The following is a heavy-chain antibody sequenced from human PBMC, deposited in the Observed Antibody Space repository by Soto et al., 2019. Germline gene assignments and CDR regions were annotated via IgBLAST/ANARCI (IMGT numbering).Heavy chain of an antibody. J-gene: IGHJ4*02. CDR2: ISGSGGAT. D-gene: IGHD3-16*02. V-gene: IGHV3-23*01. CDR3: AKYLYDYVWGSYRPDLYYFDN. CDR1: GFTFSSYA. Sequence: GGSLRLSCAASGFTFSSYAMSWVRQAPGKGLEWVSAISGSGGATYHADSVKGRFTVSRDNSKNTLYLQMNSLRAEDTAVYYCAKYLYDYVWGSYRPDLYYFDNWGQGTLVTVSS.